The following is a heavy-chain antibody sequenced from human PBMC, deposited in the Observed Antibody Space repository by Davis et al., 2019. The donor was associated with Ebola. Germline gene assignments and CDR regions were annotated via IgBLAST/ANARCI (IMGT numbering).Heavy chain of an antibody. V-gene: IGHV1-8*01. Sequence: AASVKVSCKASGYTFTSYDINWVRQATGQGLEWMGWMNPNSGNTGSAQKFQGRVTMTRNTSISTAYMELSSLRSEDTAVYYCARGSEWDGHIKFDPWGQGTLVTVSS. CDR1: GYTFTSYD. CDR2: MNPNSGNT. CDR3: ARGSEWDGHIKFDP. D-gene: IGHD1-26*01. J-gene: IGHJ5*02.